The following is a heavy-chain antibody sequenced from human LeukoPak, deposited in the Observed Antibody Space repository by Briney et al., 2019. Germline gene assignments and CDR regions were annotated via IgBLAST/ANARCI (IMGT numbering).Heavy chain of an antibody. CDR2: IWYDGSSE. CDR3: ARYSSTSNYYYGMDV. J-gene: IGHJ6*02. V-gene: IGHV3-33*01. CDR1: GFTFTSYG. Sequence: PGRSLRLSCAASGFTFTSYGMHWVRQAPGKGLEWVAVIWYDGSSEYYADSVKGRFTISRDNSINTLYLQMNCLGVGDTAVYYCARYSSTSNYYYGMDVWGQGTTVTVSS. D-gene: IGHD6-19*01.